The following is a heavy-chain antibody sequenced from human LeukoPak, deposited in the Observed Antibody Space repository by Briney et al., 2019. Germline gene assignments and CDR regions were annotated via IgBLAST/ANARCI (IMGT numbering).Heavy chain of an antibody. Sequence: GESLQISCKGSGYSFPNYWIGWVRRLPGKGLEWMGIIYPGDSHTRYSPSFQDQVTISVDKSISTAYLQWSSLKASDTAMYYCARGPYAYTSSATLGSYNWFDPWGQGSLVTVSS. CDR1: GYSFPNYW. J-gene: IGHJ5*02. D-gene: IGHD2-2*02. CDR2: IYPGDSHT. V-gene: IGHV5-51*01. CDR3: ARGPYAYTSSATLGSYNWFDP.